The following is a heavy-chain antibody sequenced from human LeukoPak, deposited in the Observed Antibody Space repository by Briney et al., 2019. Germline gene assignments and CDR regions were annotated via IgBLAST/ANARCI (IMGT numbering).Heavy chain of an antibody. CDR3: ARGPQLVGYYYIDV. J-gene: IGHJ6*03. CDR2: TYYRSKWYN. CDR1: GYSVSSDSAA. V-gene: IGHV6-1*01. D-gene: IGHD6-13*01. Sequence: SQILSLTCAISGYSVSSDSAAWNWIRQSPSRGLEWLGRTYYRSKWYNDYAVSVKSRITINPDTSKNQFSLQLNSVTPEDTAVYYCARGPQLVGYYYIDVWGKGTTVTVSS.